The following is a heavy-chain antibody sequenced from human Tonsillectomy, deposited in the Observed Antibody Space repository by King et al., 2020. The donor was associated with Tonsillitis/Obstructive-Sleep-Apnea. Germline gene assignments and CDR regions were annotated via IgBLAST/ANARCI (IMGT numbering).Heavy chain of an antibody. V-gene: IGHV2-5*02. CDR1: GFSLSTSGVG. J-gene: IGHJ6*03. Sequence: ITLKESGPTLVKPTQTLMLTCTFSGFSLSTSGVGVGWIRQPPGKALEWLALIYWDDDKRYSPSLKSRLTITKDTSKNQVVLTVTNMDPVDTATYYCAHSPMGYYDYDMDVWGKGTTVTVSS. D-gene: IGHD3-16*01. CDR3: AHSPMGYYDYDMDV. CDR2: IYWDDDK.